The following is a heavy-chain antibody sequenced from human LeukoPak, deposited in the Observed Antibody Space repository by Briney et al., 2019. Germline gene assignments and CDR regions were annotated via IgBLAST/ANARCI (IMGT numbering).Heavy chain of an antibody. V-gene: IGHV4-39*07. CDR2: IYDSGST. CDR1: GGSISSSGYY. D-gene: IGHD3-22*01. J-gene: IGHJ5*02. Sequence: PSETLSLTCTVSGGSISSSGYYWGWIRQPPGKGLEWIGTIYDSGSTYYNPSLKSRVTISVDTSKNQFSLKLSSVTAADTAVYYCARFHYYDSWFDPWGQGTLVTVSS. CDR3: ARFHYYDSWFDP.